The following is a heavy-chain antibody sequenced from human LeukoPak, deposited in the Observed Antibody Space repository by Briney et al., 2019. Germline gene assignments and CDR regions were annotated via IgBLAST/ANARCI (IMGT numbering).Heavy chain of an antibody. CDR2: IWYDGSDK. CDR3: ARDRPDYGSGNYYNVPLDY. V-gene: IGHV3-33*01. J-gene: IGHJ4*02. Sequence: RTGRSVSLSCAASGFTFSRYGMLCVREAPGKARECGADIWYDGSDKYCTDSVKGRFTISRDNAKNSLFLQMNSLRAEDTAVYYCARDRPDYGSGNYYNVPLDYWGQGTLVTVSS. CDR1: GFTFSRYG. D-gene: IGHD3-10*01.